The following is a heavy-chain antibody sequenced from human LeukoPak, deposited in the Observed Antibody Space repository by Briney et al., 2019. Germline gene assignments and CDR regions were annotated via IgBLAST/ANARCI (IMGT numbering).Heavy chain of an antibody. CDR3: ARDGAATVSGYAFDI. J-gene: IGHJ3*02. D-gene: IGHD6-19*01. CDR1: GGSISSTDW. V-gene: IGHV4-4*02. CDR2: IYHGGST. Sequence: PSGTLFLTCAVSGGSISSTDWWSWVRQPPGKGLEWIGQIYHGGSTNFNPSLKSRVTISVDKSKNQFSLKLNSVTAADTAVYYCARDGAATVSGYAFDIWGQGTMVTVSS.